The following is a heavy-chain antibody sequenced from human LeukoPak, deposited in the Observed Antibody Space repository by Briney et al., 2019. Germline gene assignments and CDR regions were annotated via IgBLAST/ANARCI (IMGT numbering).Heavy chain of an antibody. D-gene: IGHD1-26*01. CDR1: GFTFSSYS. V-gene: IGHV3-21*01. J-gene: IGHJ3*02. CDR2: ISSSSSYI. Sequence: GGSLRLSCAASGFTFSSYSMNWVRQAPGKGLEWVSSISSSSSYIYYADSVKGRFTISRDNAKNSPYLQMNSLRAEDTAVYYCARDRRRWELLSDAFDIWGQGTMVTVSS. CDR3: ARDRRRWELLSDAFDI.